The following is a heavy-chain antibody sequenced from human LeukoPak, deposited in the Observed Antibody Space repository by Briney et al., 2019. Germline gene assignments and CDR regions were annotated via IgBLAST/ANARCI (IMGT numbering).Heavy chain of an antibody. D-gene: IGHD3-9*01. CDR2: INHSGST. CDR1: GGSFSGYY. J-gene: IGHJ6*02. Sequence: SETLSLTCAVYGGSFSGYYWSWIRQPPGKGLEWIGEINHSGSTNYNPSLKSRVTISVDTSKNQFSLKLSSVTAADTAVYYCARVHYDILTGYYLYYYYGMDVWGQGITVTVSS. V-gene: IGHV4-34*01. CDR3: ARVHYDILTGYYLYYYYGMDV.